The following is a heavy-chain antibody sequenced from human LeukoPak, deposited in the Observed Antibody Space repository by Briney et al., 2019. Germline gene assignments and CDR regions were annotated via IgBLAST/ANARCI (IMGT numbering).Heavy chain of an antibody. CDR3: EGGATGLPEY. D-gene: IGHD3-9*01. Sequence: GGSLRLACAASGFTFSRYWMHWVRQAPGKWLVWVSRIDSDGTNRDYADSVKGRFTISRDNAKNTVYLQMNSLRDEDTAVYYCEGGATGLPEYWGQGSLVTVSS. CDR1: GFTFSRYW. CDR2: IDSDGTNR. V-gene: IGHV3-74*01. J-gene: IGHJ4*02.